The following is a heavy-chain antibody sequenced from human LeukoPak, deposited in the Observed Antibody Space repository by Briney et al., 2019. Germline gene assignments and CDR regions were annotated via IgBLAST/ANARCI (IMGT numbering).Heavy chain of an antibody. CDR3: ASWYLGEYSSSWYRGADYDAFDI. Sequence: GGSLRLSCAASGFTFSSYSMNWVRQAPGKGLEWVSYISSSSSTIYYADSVRGRFTISRDNAKNSLYLQMNSLRAEDTAVYYCASWYLGEYSSSWYRGADYDAFDIWGQGTMVTVSS. CDR2: ISSSSSTI. D-gene: IGHD6-13*01. V-gene: IGHV3-48*01. J-gene: IGHJ3*02. CDR1: GFTFSSYS.